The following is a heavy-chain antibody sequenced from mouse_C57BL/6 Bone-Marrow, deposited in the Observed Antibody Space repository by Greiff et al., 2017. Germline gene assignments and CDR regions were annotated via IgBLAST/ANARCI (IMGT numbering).Heavy chain of an antibody. CDR1: GYTFTSYW. CDR3: ARWAYYGYGPFAY. V-gene: IGHV1-69*01. J-gene: IGHJ3*01. Sequence: VQLQQPGAELVMPGASVKLSCKASGYTFTSYWMHWVKQRPGQGLEWIGEIDPSDSYPNYNQKFKGKATLTVDKSSSTAYMQLSSLTSEDSAVYNCARWAYYGYGPFAYWGQGTLVTVSA. D-gene: IGHD2-9*01. CDR2: IDPSDSYP.